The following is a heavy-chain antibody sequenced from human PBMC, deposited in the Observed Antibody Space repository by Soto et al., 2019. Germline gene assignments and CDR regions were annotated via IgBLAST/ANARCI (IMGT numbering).Heavy chain of an antibody. D-gene: IGHD1-7*01. CDR3: AKNQERELPRVIDF. Sequence: GGSLRLSCATSGLTFSDYAMSWARQAPGGGLEWVSSMSGSSITTYYADSVRGRFTISRDRSKNTLYLQMSSLRAEDTALYYCAKNQERELPRVIDFWGQGTLVTVSS. J-gene: IGHJ4*02. V-gene: IGHV3-23*01. CDR1: GLTFSDYA. CDR2: MSGSSITT.